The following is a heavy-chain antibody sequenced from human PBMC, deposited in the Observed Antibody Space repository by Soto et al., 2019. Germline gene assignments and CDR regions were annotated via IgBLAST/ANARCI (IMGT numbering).Heavy chain of an antibody. J-gene: IGHJ3*02. CDR2: INAGNGNT. D-gene: IGHD3-22*01. CDR1: GYTFTSYA. Sequence: ASVKVSCKASGYTFTSYAMHWVRQAPGQRLEWMGWINAGNGNTKYSQKFQGRVTITRDTSASTAYMELRSLRSEDTAVYYCARDELSSGYYEDAFDIWGQETMVTVSS. V-gene: IGHV1-3*01. CDR3: ARDELSSGYYEDAFDI.